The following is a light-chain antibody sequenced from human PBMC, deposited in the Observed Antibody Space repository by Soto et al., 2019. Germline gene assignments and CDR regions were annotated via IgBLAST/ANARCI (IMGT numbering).Light chain of an antibody. CDR1: QSVGSN. J-gene: IGKJ5*01. Sequence: EIVMTQSPATLSVSPGERVTLSCRASQSVGSNLAWYQHKPGQAPRLLIYGVSTSATGIPARFSGSASGTEFTLTISRLQSEDFAVYSCQQYNDWPLTFGPGARLEIK. CDR3: QQYNDWPLT. CDR2: GVS. V-gene: IGKV3-15*01.